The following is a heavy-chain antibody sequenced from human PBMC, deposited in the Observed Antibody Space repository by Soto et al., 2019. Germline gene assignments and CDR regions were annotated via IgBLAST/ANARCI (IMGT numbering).Heavy chain of an antibody. CDR1: GYTFTSYD. V-gene: IGHV1-8*01. Sequence: QVQLVQSGAEVKKPGASVKVSCKASGYTFTSYDINWVRQATGQGLEWMGWMNPNSANTDYAQKFQGGVAMTRNTSISTAYMELSSLRSEDTAVYYCASDQANYGMDAWGQGTTVTVSS. J-gene: IGHJ6*02. CDR3: ASDQANYGMDA. CDR2: MNPNSANT.